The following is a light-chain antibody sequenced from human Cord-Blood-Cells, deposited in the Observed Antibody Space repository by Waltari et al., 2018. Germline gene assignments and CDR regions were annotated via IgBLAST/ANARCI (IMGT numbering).Light chain of an antibody. V-gene: IGKV3-15*01. CDR3: QQYNNWPYT. Sequence: EIVMTKSPATLSVSPGERATLSCRASQSVSSNLARYQQKPGEAPRILIYGASTRATGIPARFSGSGSGTEFTLTISSLQSEDFAVYYCQQYNNWPYTFGQGTKLEIK. J-gene: IGKJ2*01. CDR2: GAS. CDR1: QSVSSN.